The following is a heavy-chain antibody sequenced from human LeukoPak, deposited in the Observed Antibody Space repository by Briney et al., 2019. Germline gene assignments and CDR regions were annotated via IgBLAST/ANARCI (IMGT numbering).Heavy chain of an antibody. Sequence: SETLSLTCAVYGGSFSGYYWSWIRQPPGKGLEWIGEINHSGSTNYNPSLESRVTISIDKSKNQFSLNLKSVTAADTAVYYCARDSRPLRFYYGMDVWGQGTTVTVSS. V-gene: IGHV4-34*01. CDR2: INHSGST. CDR3: ARDSRPLRFYYGMDV. J-gene: IGHJ6*02. CDR1: GGSFSGYY. D-gene: IGHD5/OR15-5a*01.